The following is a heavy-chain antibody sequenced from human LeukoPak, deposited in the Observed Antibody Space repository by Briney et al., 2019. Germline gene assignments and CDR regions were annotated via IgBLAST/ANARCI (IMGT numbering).Heavy chain of an antibody. CDR3: ASRPPYYGMGV. V-gene: IGHV3-21*01. CDR2: ISSSSTYI. CDR1: GFTFSSYN. J-gene: IGHJ6*04. Sequence: GGSLRLSCAASGFTFSSYNMNWVRQAPGKGLEWVSSISSSSTYIHYADSVKGRFTISRDNAKNSLYLQMNSLRVEDTAVYYCASRPPYYGMGVGGKGTTVTVSS.